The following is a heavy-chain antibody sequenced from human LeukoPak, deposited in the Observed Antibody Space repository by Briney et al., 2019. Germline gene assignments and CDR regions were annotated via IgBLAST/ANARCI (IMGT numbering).Heavy chain of an antibody. D-gene: IGHD6-13*01. V-gene: IGHV1-3*01. CDR2: INAGNGNT. J-gene: IGHJ4*02. Sequence: ASVKVSCRASRYTFTSYAMHWVRQAPGERLEWMGWINAGNGNTKYSQKFQGRVTITRDTSASTAYMELSSLRSEDTAVYYCAREGGSSSFDYWGQGTLVTVSS. CDR3: AREGGSSSFDY. CDR1: RYTFTSYA.